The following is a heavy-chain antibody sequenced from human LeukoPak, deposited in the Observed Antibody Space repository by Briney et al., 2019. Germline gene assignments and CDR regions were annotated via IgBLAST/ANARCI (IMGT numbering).Heavy chain of an antibody. J-gene: IGHJ6*02. Sequence: GASVKVSCKASGGTFSSYAISWVRQAPGQGLEWMGRIIPILGIANYAQKFQGRVTITADKSTSTAYMELSSLRSEDTAVYYCARSIHYYDSSGYPRGYYGMDGWGQGTTVTVSS. CDR3: ARSIHYYDSSGYPRGYYGMDG. CDR2: IIPILGIA. D-gene: IGHD3-22*01. V-gene: IGHV1-69*04. CDR1: GGTFSSYA.